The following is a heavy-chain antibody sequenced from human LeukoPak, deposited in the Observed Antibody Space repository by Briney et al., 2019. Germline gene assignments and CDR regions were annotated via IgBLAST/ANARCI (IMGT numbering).Heavy chain of an antibody. Sequence: GGSLRLSCEASGFIFSNYAMRWVRQPPGKGLEWVAIISHDGSEKHFANSVKDRFTISRDNFKSTLYLQMNSLGPEDTAVYYCVKDYFASWNWGQGTLVTVSS. J-gene: IGHJ4*02. D-gene: IGHD3-9*01. CDR1: GFIFSNYA. V-gene: IGHV3-30*18. CDR3: VKDYFASWN. CDR2: ISHDGSEK.